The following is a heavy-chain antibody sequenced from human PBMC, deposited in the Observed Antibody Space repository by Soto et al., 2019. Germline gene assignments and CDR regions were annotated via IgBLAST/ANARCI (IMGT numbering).Heavy chain of an antibody. V-gene: IGHV1-69*02. J-gene: IGHJ4*02. Sequence: SVKVSCKASGGTFSSYTISWVRQAPGQGLEWMGRIIPILGIANYAQKFQGRVTITADKSTSTAYMELSSLRSEDTAVYYCARGLGLYYFDYWGQGTLVTVSS. CDR2: IIPILGIA. D-gene: IGHD1-26*01. CDR1: GGTFSSYT. CDR3: ARGLGLYYFDY.